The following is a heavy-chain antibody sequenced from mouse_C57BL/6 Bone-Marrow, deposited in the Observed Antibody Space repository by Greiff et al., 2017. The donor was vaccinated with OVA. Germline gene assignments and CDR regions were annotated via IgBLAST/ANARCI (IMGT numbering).Heavy chain of an antibody. Sequence: QVQLQQSGAELMKPGASVKLSCKATGYTFTGYWIEWVKQRPGHGLEWIGEILPGSGSTNYNAKLPGKATFTAATSSNTAYMQRSSLTTEDSAIYCCANIWEGYFDVWGTGTTVTVAS. CDR2: ILPGSGST. CDR1: GYTFTGYW. CDR3: ANIWEGYFDV. D-gene: IGHD4-1*01. V-gene: IGHV1-9*01. J-gene: IGHJ1*03.